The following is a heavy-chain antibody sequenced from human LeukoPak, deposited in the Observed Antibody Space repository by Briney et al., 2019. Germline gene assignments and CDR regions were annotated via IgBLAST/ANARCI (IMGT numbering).Heavy chain of an antibody. CDR2: INPSGGST. J-gene: IGHJ4*02. CDR1: GYTLTSYY. V-gene: IGHV1-46*01. CDR3: AVYGSGSYYVY. D-gene: IGHD3-10*01. Sequence: ASVKVSCKASGYTLTSYYMHWVRQAPGQGLEWMGIINPSGGSTSYAQKFQGRVTMTRDTSTSTVYMELSSLRSEDTAVYYCAVYGSGSYYVYWGQGTLVTVSS.